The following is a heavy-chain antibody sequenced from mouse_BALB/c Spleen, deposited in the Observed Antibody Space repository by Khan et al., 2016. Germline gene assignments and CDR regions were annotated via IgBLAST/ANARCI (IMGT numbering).Heavy chain of an antibody. Sequence: QIQLVQSGAELAKPGASVKMSCKASGYTLTRFWMHWVKQRPGQGLEWIGYINPGSNYTDYNQNFKDKATLTADKSSSTAYMLLSSLTSEDSAVNFCARGGYGNYLDHAMDYWGQGITVTVSS. D-gene: IGHD2-10*02. CDR3: ARGGYGNYLDHAMDY. J-gene: IGHJ4*01. V-gene: IGHV1-7*01. CDR2: INPGSNYT. CDR1: GYTLTRFW.